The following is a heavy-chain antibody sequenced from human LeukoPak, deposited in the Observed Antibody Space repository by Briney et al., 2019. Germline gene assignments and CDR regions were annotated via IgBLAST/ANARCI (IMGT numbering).Heavy chain of an antibody. CDR1: GGSFSGYY. D-gene: IGHD4-17*01. CDR3: ARGYGVVPVSPAGNWFDP. CDR2: INHSGST. J-gene: IGHJ5*02. V-gene: IGHV4-34*01. Sequence: SETLSLTCAVYGGSFSGYYWSWIRQPPGKGLEWIGEINHSGSTNYNPSLKSRVTISVDTSKNQFSLKLSPVTAADTAVYYCARGYGVVPVSPAGNWFDPWGQGTLVTVSS.